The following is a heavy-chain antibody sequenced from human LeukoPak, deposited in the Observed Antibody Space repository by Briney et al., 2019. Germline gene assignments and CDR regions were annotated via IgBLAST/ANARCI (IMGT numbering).Heavy chain of an antibody. D-gene: IGHD3-10*01. J-gene: IGHJ6*03. CDR3: ARQNYGSGSYATAKARYYYYYYMDV. V-gene: IGHV4-38-2*02. CDR1: GYSISSGYY. CDR2: IYHSGST. Sequence: SSETLSLTCTVSGYSISSGYYWGWIRQPPGKGLEWIGSIYHSGSTYYNPSLKSRVTISVDTSKNQFSLKLSSVTAADTAVYYCARQNYGSGSYATAKARYYYYYYMDVWGKGTTVTISS.